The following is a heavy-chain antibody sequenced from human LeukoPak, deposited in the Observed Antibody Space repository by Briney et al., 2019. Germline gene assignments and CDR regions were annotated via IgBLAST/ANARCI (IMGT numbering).Heavy chain of an antibody. D-gene: IGHD4-11*01. CDR2: ISGSGGST. CDR3: AKDRIYSNYFDY. J-gene: IGHJ4*02. Sequence: GGSLRLSCAASGFTFSSYAMSWVRQAPGKGLEWVSAISGSGGSTNYADSVKGRFTISRDNSKNTLYLQMNSLRAEDTAVYYCAKDRIYSNYFDYWGQGTLVTVSS. CDR1: GFTFSSYA. V-gene: IGHV3-23*01.